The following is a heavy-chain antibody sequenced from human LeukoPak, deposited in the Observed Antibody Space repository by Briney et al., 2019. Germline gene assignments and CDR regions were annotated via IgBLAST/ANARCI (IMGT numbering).Heavy chain of an antibody. CDR1: GLTFTNTYW. CDR2: IKQDGSEK. J-gene: IGHJ4*02. CDR3: AREASGRSFDF. Sequence: PGGSLRLSCAVSGLTFTNTYWISWVRQAPGKGLEWLANIKQDGSEKYYVDFVKGRFTISRDNAKNSLDLRMNSLRAEDTAVYYCAREASGRSFDFWGQGTLVTVSS. V-gene: IGHV3-7*01. D-gene: IGHD3-10*01.